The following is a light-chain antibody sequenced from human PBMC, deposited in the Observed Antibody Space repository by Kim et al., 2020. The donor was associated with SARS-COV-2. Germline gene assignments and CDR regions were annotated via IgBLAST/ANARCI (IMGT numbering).Light chain of an antibody. CDR3: QKYNGAPWT. V-gene: IGKV1-27*01. J-gene: IGKJ1*01. Sequence: APVGDRVTTTGRASQGINNDLAWYQQKPGKVPTLLIYGASALQSGVPSRFSGRGSGTDFTLTISSLQPEDVAIYYCQKYNGAPWTFGQGTKVDIK. CDR2: GAS. CDR1: QGINND.